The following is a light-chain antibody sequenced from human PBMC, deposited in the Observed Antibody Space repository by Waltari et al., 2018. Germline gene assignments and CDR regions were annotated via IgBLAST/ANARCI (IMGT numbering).Light chain of an antibody. CDR2: DAS. Sequence: EIVLTQSQATLSLSPGERATLSCRASQSVSSYLAWYQQKPGQAPRLLIYDASNRATGIPARFSGSGSGTDFTLTISSLEPEDFAVYYCQQRSNWLYTFGQGTKLEIK. J-gene: IGKJ2*01. CDR1: QSVSSY. CDR3: QQRSNWLYT. V-gene: IGKV3-11*01.